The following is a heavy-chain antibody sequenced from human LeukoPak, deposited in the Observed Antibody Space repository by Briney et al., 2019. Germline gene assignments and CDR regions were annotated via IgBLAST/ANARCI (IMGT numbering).Heavy chain of an antibody. D-gene: IGHD7-27*01. J-gene: IGHJ3*02. Sequence: GSLRLSCAASGFTVSSNYMNWVRQAPVKGLERVSVIYSGGSTYYADSVKGRFTISRDNSKNTLYLQMNSLRAEDTAVYYCARDWGRVPDAFDIWGQGTMVTVSS. CDR1: GFTVSSNY. CDR2: IYSGGST. CDR3: ARDWGRVPDAFDI. V-gene: IGHV3-53*01.